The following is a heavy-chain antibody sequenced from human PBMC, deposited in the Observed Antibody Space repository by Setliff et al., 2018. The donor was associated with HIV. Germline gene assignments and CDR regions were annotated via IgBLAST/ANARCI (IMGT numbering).Heavy chain of an antibody. CDR3: ARTMGVTYFDY. Sequence: TLSLTCTVSGGSISSSSYYWGWIRQPPGKGLEWIGSIDYSGSTSYNPSLKSRVTVSVDTPENQFSLKLSSVTAADTAVYYCARTMGVTYFDYWGQGTLVTVSS. D-gene: IGHD1-26*01. J-gene: IGHJ4*02. CDR1: GGSISSSSYY. V-gene: IGHV4-39*01. CDR2: IDYSGST.